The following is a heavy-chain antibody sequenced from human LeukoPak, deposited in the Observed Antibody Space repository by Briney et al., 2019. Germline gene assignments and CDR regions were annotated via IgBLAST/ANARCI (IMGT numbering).Heavy chain of an antibody. CDR1: GGTFSSYA. Sequence: ASVKVSCKASGGTFSSYAISWVRQAPGQGLEWMGIINPSGGSTSYAQKFQGRVTMTRDTSTSTVYMELSSLRSEDTAVYYCARDKNSSSWYDYWGQGTLVTVSS. J-gene: IGHJ4*02. V-gene: IGHV1-46*01. D-gene: IGHD6-13*01. CDR2: INPSGGST. CDR3: ARDKNSSSWYDY.